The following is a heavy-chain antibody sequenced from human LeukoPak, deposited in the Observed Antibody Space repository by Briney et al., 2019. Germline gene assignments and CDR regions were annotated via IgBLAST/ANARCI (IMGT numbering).Heavy chain of an antibody. CDR2: IYSGGTR. J-gene: IGHJ5*01. V-gene: IGHV3-66*01. Sequence: PGGSLRPSCAVSGFTVRSNYISCVRQAPGKGLEWVSVIYSGGTRHYGDSVKDRFTISRDNSKNTVYLQMDSLRVEDTAVYYCARGLMWGFESWGQGTLVTVSS. CDR3: ARGLMWGFES. CDR1: GFTVRSNY. D-gene: IGHD2-8*01.